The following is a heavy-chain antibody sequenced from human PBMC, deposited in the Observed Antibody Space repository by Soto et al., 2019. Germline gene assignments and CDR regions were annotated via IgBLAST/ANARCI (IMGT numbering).Heavy chain of an antibody. J-gene: IGHJ6*02. V-gene: IGHV2-5*02. D-gene: IGHD2-21*01. CDR1: GFSLSTTGVG. Sequence: QITLKESGPTLVKPTQTLTLTCTFSGFSLSTTGVGVGWFRQPPGKALEWLALIYWDDDKRYNPSLKSRLTITKDTSKNQVVLTMTNMDPVDTATYYCVQSRCGGDCLQSYSSHSYYGLDVWGQGTTVTVSS. CDR3: VQSRCGGDCLQSYSSHSYYGLDV. CDR2: IYWDDDK.